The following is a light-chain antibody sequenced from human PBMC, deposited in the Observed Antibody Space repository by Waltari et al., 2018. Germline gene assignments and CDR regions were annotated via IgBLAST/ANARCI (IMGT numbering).Light chain of an antibody. V-gene: IGKV3-11*01. J-gene: IGKJ1*01. CDR1: QIITTY. CDR2: DAI. Sequence: EIVLTQSPATLSLSPGDRATLSCRASQIITTYLAWFQQKPGQAPRLLIYDAINRATGIPARFSGSGSGTDFTLTISSLEPEDFAVYYCQQRNSWPRTFGQGTKVEIK. CDR3: QQRNSWPRT.